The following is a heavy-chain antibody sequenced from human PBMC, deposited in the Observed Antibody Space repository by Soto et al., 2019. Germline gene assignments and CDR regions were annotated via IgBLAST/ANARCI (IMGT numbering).Heavy chain of an antibody. CDR1: GGTFSSYA. Sequence: ASVKVSCKASGGTFSSYAISWVRQAPGQGLEWMGGIIPIFGTANYAQKFQGRVTITADESTSTAYMELSSLRSEDTAVYYCARGPWYYNSSGSYPVWGRGTLVTVSS. V-gene: IGHV1-69*13. J-gene: IGHJ2*01. CDR2: IIPIFGTA. D-gene: IGHD3-22*01. CDR3: ARGPWYYNSSGSYPV.